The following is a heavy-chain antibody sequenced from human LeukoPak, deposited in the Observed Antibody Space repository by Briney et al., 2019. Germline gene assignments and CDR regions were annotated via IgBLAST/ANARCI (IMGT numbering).Heavy chain of an antibody. D-gene: IGHD1-1*01. CDR1: GYTFANYG. Sequence: ASVKVSCKSSGYTFANYGITWVRQAPGQGLEWMGWINPNSGGTNYAQKFQGRVTMTRDTSISTAYMELSRLRSDDTAVYYCARDWYNWNDLHRGMDVWGQGTTVTVSS. CDR3: ARDWYNWNDLHRGMDV. V-gene: IGHV1-2*02. CDR2: INPNSGGT. J-gene: IGHJ6*02.